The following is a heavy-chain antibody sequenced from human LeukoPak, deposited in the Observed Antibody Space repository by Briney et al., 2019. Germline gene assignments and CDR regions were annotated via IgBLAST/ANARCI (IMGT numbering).Heavy chain of an antibody. J-gene: IGHJ4*02. V-gene: IGHV1-69*13. CDR2: IIPIFGTA. D-gene: IGHD3-10*01. Sequence: ASVKVSCKASGGTFSSYAISWVRQAPGQGLEWMGGIIPIFGTANYAQKFQGRVTITADESTSTAYLELSSLRSEDTAVYYCARYPYYYGSGSYYLDYWGQGTLVTVSS. CDR3: ARYPYYYGSGSYYLDY. CDR1: GGTFSSYA.